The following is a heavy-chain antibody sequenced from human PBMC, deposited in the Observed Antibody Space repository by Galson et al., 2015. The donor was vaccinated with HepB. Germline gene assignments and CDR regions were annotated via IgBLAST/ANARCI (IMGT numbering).Heavy chain of an antibody. CDR2: ISSSGGST. V-gene: IGHV3-64D*06. J-gene: IGHJ4*02. CDR1: GFTFRSYA. D-gene: IGHD6-19*01. Sequence: SLRLSCAASGFTFRSYAMHWVRQAPGQGLEYVSAISSSGGSTYYAHSVKGRFTISRDNSKNTLYLQMSSLRAEDTAVYYCVRGPRWLVGGFGDYWGQGTLVTVSS. CDR3: VRGPRWLVGGFGDY.